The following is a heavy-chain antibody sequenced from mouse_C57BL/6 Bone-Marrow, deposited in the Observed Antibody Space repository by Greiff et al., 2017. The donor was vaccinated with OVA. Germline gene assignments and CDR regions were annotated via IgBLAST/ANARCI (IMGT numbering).Heavy chain of an antibody. J-gene: IGHJ4*01. CDR1: GYTFTDYY. CDR3: ARRTVVAYYYAMDY. Sequence: EVQLQQSGPELVKPGASVKISCKASGYTFTDYYMNWVKQSHGKSLEWIGDINPNNGGTSYNQKFKGKATLTVDKSSSTAYMELRSLTSEDSAVYYCARRTVVAYYYAMDYWGQGTSVTVSS. CDR2: INPNNGGT. V-gene: IGHV1-26*01. D-gene: IGHD1-1*01.